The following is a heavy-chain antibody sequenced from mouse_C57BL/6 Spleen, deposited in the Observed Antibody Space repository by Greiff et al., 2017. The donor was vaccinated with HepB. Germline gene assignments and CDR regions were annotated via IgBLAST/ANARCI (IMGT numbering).Heavy chain of an antibody. D-gene: IGHD1-1*01. J-gene: IGHJ1*03. CDR1: GYTFTSYT. CDR3: ASEAGVLRGSWYFDV. V-gene: IGHV1-4*01. CDR2: INPSSGYT. Sequence: QVQLQQSGAELARPGASVKMSCKASGYTFTSYTMHWVKQRPGQGLEWIGYINPSSGYTKYNQKFKDKATLTADKSSSTAYMQLSSLTSEDSAVYYCASEAGVLRGSWYFDVWGTGTTVTVSS.